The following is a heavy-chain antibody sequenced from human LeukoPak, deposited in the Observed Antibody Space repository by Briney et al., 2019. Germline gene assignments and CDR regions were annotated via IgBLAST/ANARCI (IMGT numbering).Heavy chain of an antibody. Sequence: ASVKVSCKASGGTFSSYAISWVRQAPGQGLEWRGGIIPIFGTANYAQKFQGRVTITADESTSTAYMELSSLRAEDTAVYYCATVFKVTFVSSSWLPNWFDPWGQGTLVTVSS. V-gene: IGHV1-69*13. CDR2: IIPIFGTA. J-gene: IGHJ5*02. CDR3: ATVFKVTFVSSSWLPNWFDP. CDR1: GGTFSSYA. D-gene: IGHD6-13*01.